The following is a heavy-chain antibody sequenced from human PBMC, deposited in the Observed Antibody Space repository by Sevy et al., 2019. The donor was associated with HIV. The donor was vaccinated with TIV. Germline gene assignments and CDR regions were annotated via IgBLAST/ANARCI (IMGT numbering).Heavy chain of an antibody. CDR3: TRSAAEAKNFYCGGDCYSDY. J-gene: IGHJ4*02. CDR1: GYTFTGYY. Sequence: ASVKVSCMASGYTFTGYYLHWVRQAPGQGLEWMGWINPNSGGTNYAPKFQGRVTMTRDTSISTASMELSRLRSDDTAVYYCTRSAAEAKNFYCGGDCYSDYWGQGTLVTVSS. V-gene: IGHV1-2*02. D-gene: IGHD2-21*02. CDR2: INPNSGGT.